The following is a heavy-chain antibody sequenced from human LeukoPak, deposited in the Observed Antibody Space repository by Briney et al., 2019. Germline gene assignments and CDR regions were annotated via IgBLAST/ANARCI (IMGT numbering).Heavy chain of an antibody. D-gene: IGHD3-16*02. V-gene: IGHV3-9*01. CDR3: AKGYYDYVWGSYPLEDPFHI. Sequence: PGGSLRLSCAASGFTFDDYAMHWVRQTPGKGLEWVSSISWNSGRVDYADSVKGRFTISRDNAKNSLYLQMNSLRAEDTALYYCAKGYYDYVWGSYPLEDPFHIWGQGTVVTVSS. CDR2: ISWNSGRV. J-gene: IGHJ3*02. CDR1: GFTFDDYA.